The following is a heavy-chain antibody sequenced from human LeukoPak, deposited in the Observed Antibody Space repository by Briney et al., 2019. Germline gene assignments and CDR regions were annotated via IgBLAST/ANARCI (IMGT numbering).Heavy chain of an antibody. J-gene: IGHJ4*02. V-gene: IGHV3-21*01. CDR3: AKAVAGTESGY. Sequence: GGSLRLSCAASGFTFSSYSMNWVRQAPGKGLEWVSSISSSSSYIYYADSVKGRFTISRDNAKNSLYLQMNSLRAEDTAVYYCAKAVAGTESGYWGQGTLVTVSS. CDR1: GFTFSSYS. CDR2: ISSSSSYI. D-gene: IGHD6-19*01.